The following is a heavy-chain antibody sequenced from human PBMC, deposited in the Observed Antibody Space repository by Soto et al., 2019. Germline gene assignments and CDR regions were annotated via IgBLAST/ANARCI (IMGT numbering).Heavy chain of an antibody. V-gene: IGHV3-30*18. CDR3: AKEGPSTNWYFDY. CDR1: GFTFSNYG. CDR2: ISYDGNVA. D-gene: IGHD1-1*01. Sequence: QVQLVESEGGVVQPGRSLRLSCTASGFTFSNYGMHWVRQAPGKGLEWVTVISYDGNVAYYADSVKGRFTSSRDNYKNTLYLQMNSLRTEDTAVYYCAKEGPSTNWYFDYWGQGTLVTVSS. J-gene: IGHJ4*02.